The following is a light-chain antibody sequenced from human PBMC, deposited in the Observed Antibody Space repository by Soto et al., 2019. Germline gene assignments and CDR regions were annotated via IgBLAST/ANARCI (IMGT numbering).Light chain of an antibody. V-gene: IGLV2-23*01. CDR3: CSYAGSSSYVA. J-gene: IGLJ2*01. CDR1: SSVVGSYNL. Sequence: QSALTQPACVSGSPGQSITISCTGTSSVVGSYNLVSWYQQHPGKAPELMIYEGRKRPSGVSNRFSGSKSGNTASLTISGLHAEDEAHYYCCSYAGSSSYVAFGGGTKLTVL. CDR2: EGR.